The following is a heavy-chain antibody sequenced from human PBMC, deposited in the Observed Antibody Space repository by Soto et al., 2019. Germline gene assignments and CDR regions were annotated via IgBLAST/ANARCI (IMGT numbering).Heavy chain of an antibody. CDR1: GCTFDDYA. Sequence: GGSLRLSCAASGCTFDDYAMHWVRQAPGKGLEWVSGISWNSGSIGYADSVKGRLTISRDNAKNSLYLQMNSLRAEDTALYYCANLAYYYDSSGYGPPFDIWGQGTMVT. V-gene: IGHV3-9*01. J-gene: IGHJ3*02. CDR3: ANLAYYYDSSGYGPPFDI. CDR2: ISWNSGSI. D-gene: IGHD3-22*01.